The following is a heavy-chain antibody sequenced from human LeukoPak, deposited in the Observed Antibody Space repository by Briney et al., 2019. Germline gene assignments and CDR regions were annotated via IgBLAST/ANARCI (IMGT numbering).Heavy chain of an antibody. CDR2: IYYSGST. CDR1: GGSFSSGSYY. Sequence: SETLSLTCTVSGGSFSSGSYYWSWIRQPPGKGLEWIGYIYYSGSTNYNPSLKSRVTISVDTSKNQFSLKLSSVTAADTAVYYCARGSIGVFSYTNWFDPWGQGTLVTVSS. V-gene: IGHV4-61*01. CDR3: ARGSIGVFSYTNWFDP. J-gene: IGHJ5*02. D-gene: IGHD3-22*01.